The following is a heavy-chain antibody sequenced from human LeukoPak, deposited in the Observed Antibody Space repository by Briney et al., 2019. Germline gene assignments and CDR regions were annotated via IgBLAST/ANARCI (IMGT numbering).Heavy chain of an antibody. Sequence: GGSLRLSCAASGFTSSDNYMSWIRQAPGKGLEWVAVISYDGSNKYYADPVKGRFTISRDNSRNTLYLQMNSLRAEDTAVYYCAREERRITFGGVIASPFDCWGHETLVT. D-gene: IGHD3-16*02. CDR3: AREERRITFGGVIASPFDC. V-gene: IGHV3-30-3*01. CDR1: GFTSSDNY. J-gene: IGHJ4*01. CDR2: ISYDGSNK.